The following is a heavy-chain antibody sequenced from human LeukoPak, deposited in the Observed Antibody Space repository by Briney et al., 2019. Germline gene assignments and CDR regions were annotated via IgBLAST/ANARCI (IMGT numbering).Heavy chain of an antibody. V-gene: IGHV4-59*01. CDR2: IYYGGST. Sequence: SETLSLTCTVSGGSISSYYWSWIRQPPGKGLEWIGYIYYGGSTNYNPSLKSRVTISVDTSKNQFSLKLSSVTAADTAVYYCARDYYDSSGYLNWFDPWGQGTLVTVSS. J-gene: IGHJ5*02. CDR1: GGSISSYY. D-gene: IGHD3-22*01. CDR3: ARDYYDSSGYLNWFDP.